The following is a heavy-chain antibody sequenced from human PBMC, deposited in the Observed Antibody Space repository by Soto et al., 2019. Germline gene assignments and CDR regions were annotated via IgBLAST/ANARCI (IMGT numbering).Heavy chain of an antibody. J-gene: IGHJ6*02. Sequence: EVQLVESGGGLVQPGGSLRLSCAASGFTFSSYDMHWVRQATGKGLEWVSAIGTAGDPYYPGSVKGRFTISRENAKNSLYLQMNSLSAGDTAVYYCARSPIGYCTNGVCVPDYYYGMDVWGQGTTVTVSS. CDR1: GFTFSSYD. CDR3: ARSPIGYCTNGVCVPDYYYGMDV. D-gene: IGHD2-8*01. CDR2: IGTAGDP. V-gene: IGHV3-13*05.